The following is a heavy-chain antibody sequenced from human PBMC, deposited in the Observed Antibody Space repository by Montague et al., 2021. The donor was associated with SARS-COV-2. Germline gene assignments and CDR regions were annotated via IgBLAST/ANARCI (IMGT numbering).Heavy chain of an antibody. CDR2: INSDGSST. J-gene: IGHJ6*02. D-gene: IGHD2-2*02. CDR3: ARDQPIVVVPAAIRGYYYYGMGV. V-gene: IGHV3-74*01. CDR1: GFTFSSYW. Sequence: SLRLSCAASGFTFSSYWMHWVRQAPGKGLVWVSRINSDGSSTSYADSVKGRFTISRDNAKNTLYLQMNSLRAEGTAVYYCARDQPIVVVPAAIRGYYYYGMGVWGQGTTVTVSS.